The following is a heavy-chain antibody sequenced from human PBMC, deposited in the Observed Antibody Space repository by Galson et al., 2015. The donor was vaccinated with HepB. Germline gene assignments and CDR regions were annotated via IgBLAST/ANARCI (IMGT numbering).Heavy chain of an antibody. CDR1: GFTFSSYG. V-gene: IGHV3-30*02. D-gene: IGHD6-13*01. Sequence: SLRLSCAASGFTFSSYGMHWVRQAPGKGLEWVAFIRYDGSNKYYADSVKGRFTISRDNSKNTLYLQMNSLRAEDTAVYYCAKDGEAAAGRSFGDWGQGTLVTVSS. J-gene: IGHJ4*02. CDR2: IRYDGSNK. CDR3: AKDGEAAAGRSFGD.